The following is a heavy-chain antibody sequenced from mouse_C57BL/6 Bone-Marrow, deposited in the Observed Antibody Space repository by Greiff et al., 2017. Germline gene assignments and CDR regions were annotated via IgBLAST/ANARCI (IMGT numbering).Heavy chain of an antibody. CDR2: IYPRSGNT. Sequence: QVQLQQSGAELARPGASVKLSCKASGYTFTSYGISWVKQRTGQGLEWIGEIYPRSGNTYYNEKFKGKATLTADKSSSTAYMELRSLTSEDSAVCFCAGSSYFDFGDWGTALTVSA. D-gene: IGHD1-1*01. V-gene: IGHV1-81*01. J-gene: IGHJ2*01. CDR3: AGSSYFDF. CDR1: GYTFTSYG.